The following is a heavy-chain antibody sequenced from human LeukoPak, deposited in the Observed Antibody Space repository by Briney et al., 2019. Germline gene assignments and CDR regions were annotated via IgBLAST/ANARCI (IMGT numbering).Heavy chain of an antibody. CDR2: IYYSGST. CDR3: AREPGYSYGFDY. Sequence: SETLSLTCTVSGGSISSYYWSWIRQPPGKGLEWIGYIYYSGSTNYNPSLKSRVTISVDTSKNQFSLKLSSVTAADTAVYYCAREPGYSYGFDYWGQGTLVTVSS. D-gene: IGHD5-18*01. J-gene: IGHJ4*02. CDR1: GGSISSYY. V-gene: IGHV4-59*01.